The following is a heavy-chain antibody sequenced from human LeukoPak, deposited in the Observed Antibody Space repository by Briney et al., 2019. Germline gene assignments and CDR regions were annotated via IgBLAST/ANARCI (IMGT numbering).Heavy chain of an antibody. Sequence: PGESLTLSCAASGFTFSSYAMHWVRHAPGTGLEYVSAISSNGGSTYYANSVKGRCTITRDNSNNTLYLQMGSLRAEDMAVYYCGRTPPAGWFFDFWGQGTLVTVSS. CDR1: GFTFSSYA. CDR3: GRTPPAGWFFDF. V-gene: IGHV3-64*01. CDR2: ISSNGGST. J-gene: IGHJ4*02. D-gene: IGHD2-15*01.